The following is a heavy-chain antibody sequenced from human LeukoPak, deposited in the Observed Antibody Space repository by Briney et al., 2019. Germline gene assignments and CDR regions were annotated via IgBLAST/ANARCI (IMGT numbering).Heavy chain of an antibody. CDR3: ARVHPALAVAGEDY. J-gene: IGHJ4*02. D-gene: IGHD6-19*01. CDR2: INTNTGNP. Sequence: ASVKVSCKASGYTFTSYAMNWVRQAPGQGLEWMGWINTNTGNPTYAQGFTGRFVFSLDTSVSTAYLQVSSLKAEDTAVYYCARVHPALAVAGEDYWGQGTLVTVSS. V-gene: IGHV7-4-1*02. CDR1: GYTFTSYA.